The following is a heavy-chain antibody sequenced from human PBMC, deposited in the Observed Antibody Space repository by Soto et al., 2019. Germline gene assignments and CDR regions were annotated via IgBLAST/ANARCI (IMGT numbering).Heavy chain of an antibody. CDR2: LSGSGGSL. D-gene: IGHD3-3*01. CDR1: GLSFSNYA. Sequence: PGGSLRLSCAASGLSFSNYAMTWVRQAPGKGLEWVAALSGSGGSLYYADSVKGRFTISRDNSKNTLYLQMNSLRAEDTALYYCAKEVGFWSGYSLPGYFDYWGQGTLVTVSS. V-gene: IGHV3-23*01. CDR3: AKEVGFWSGYSLPGYFDY. J-gene: IGHJ4*02.